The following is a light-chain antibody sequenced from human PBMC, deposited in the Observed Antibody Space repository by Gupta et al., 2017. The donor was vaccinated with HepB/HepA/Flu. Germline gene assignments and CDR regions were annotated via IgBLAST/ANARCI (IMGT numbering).Light chain of an antibody. V-gene: IGKV1-33*01. Sequence: DIQMTQSPSSLSASVGDRVTITCQASQDISDYLNWYQQKPEKAPKLLIYDASNLETGSPSRFSGSGCGADYTFIISNLQPEDIATYYCQQYDKLPWTFGQGTKVEIK. CDR3: QQYDKLPWT. CDR2: DAS. CDR1: QDISDY. J-gene: IGKJ1*01.